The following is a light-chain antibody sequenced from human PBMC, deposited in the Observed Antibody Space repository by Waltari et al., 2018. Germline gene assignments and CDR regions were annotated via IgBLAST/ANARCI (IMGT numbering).Light chain of an antibody. CDR3: QQYNQWPPIT. J-gene: IGKJ3*01. Sequence: DTVVTQSPDTLSVSPGERVTLSCRASQSVGSDLAWYQQKPGQAPRLLIYGASTRATGIPARFSGSGSGTEFTLTISSLQSEDLGVYYCQQYNQWPPITFGPGTKLEVK. CDR2: GAS. V-gene: IGKV3-15*01. CDR1: QSVGSD.